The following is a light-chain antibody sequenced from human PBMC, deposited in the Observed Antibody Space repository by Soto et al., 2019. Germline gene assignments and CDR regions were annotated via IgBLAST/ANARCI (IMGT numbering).Light chain of an antibody. Sequence: EIVLMQSPGTLSLSPGGRATLSCRASQSVSSSYLAWYQQKPGQAPRLLIYGASSRATGIPDRFSGSGSGTDFTLTISRLEPEDFAVYYCQQYGSSPALTFGGGTKVEIK. J-gene: IGKJ4*01. CDR1: QSVSSSY. CDR3: QQYGSSPALT. CDR2: GAS. V-gene: IGKV3-20*01.